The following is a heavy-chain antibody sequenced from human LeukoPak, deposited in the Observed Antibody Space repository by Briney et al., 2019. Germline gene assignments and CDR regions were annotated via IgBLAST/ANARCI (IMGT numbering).Heavy chain of an antibody. D-gene: IGHD6-19*01. V-gene: IGHV3-23*01. J-gene: IGHJ2*01. CDR2: ISGSGGST. CDR1: GFTFSSYA. Sequence: GGSLRLACAASGFTFSSYAMSWGRQAPGKGLGWVSAISGSGGSTSYADSVKGRFTSSRQNSKNTLYLQMNSLRAEDMAVYYCAKSGIAVAGLRWQFDFWRRGTMLSVCS. CDR3: AKSGIAVAGLRWQFDF.